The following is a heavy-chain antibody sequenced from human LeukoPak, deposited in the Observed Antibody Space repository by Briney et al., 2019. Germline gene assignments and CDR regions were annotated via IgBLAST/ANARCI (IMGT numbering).Heavy chain of an antibody. CDR1: GGSFISSGYY. CDR2: FYYTGTT. CDR3: VDSSSWSRFDY. D-gene: IGHD6-13*01. J-gene: IGHJ4*02. Sequence: SETLSLTFHVSGGSFISSGYYWGWIRQPPGKGLEWIASFYYTGTTYYNPSLKSRVTLSVDTSKTQFSLNLSSVTAADTAVYYCVDSSSWSRFDYWGQGTLVTVSS. V-gene: IGHV4-39*01.